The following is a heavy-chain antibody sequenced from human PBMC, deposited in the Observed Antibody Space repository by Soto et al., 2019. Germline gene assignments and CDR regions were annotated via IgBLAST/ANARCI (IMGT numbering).Heavy chain of an antibody. CDR2: IDPSDSYT. J-gene: IGHJ6*02. CDR1: GYSFTSYW. V-gene: IGHV5-10-1*03. Sequence: EVQLVQSGAEVKKPGESLRISCKGSGYSFTSYWISWVRQMPGKDLEWMGRIDPSDSYTNYSPSFQGHVTISADKSISTAYLQWSSLKASDTAMYYCARQGFGSGLYYYYGMDVWGQGTTVTVSS. CDR3: ARQGFGSGLYYYYGMDV. D-gene: IGHD3-10*01.